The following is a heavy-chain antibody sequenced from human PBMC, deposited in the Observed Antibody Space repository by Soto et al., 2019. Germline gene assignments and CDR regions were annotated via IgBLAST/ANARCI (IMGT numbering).Heavy chain of an antibody. V-gene: IGHV4-59*01. J-gene: IGHJ4*02. CDR2: VYYSGST. CDR1: GDSINSYY. CDR3: ARGGDGHTTSFFDY. Sequence: QVQLQESGPGLVKPSETLSLTCTVYGDSINSYYWSWIRQPPGKGLEWIGYVYYSGSTNYNPSLRSRLTMSVDTSKTQFSLKLSSVTAADTAVYYCARGGDGHTTSFFDYWGRGTLVTVSS. D-gene: IGHD2-8*01.